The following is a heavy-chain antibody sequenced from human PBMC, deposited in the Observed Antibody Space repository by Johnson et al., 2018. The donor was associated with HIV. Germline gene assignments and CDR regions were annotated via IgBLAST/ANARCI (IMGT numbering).Heavy chain of an antibody. Sequence: VQLVESGGGLVQPGGSPRLSCAASGFTFSSYAMSWVRQAPGKGLEWVSAISGGGSGTYYAASVKGRFTVSRATYKNTLYLQMNSLRPKDTAVYYCARGGQLLLCDAFDIWGQGTMVTVSS. CDR3: ARGGQLLLCDAFDI. CDR1: GFTFSSYA. CDR2: ISGGGSGT. V-gene: IGHV3-23*04. J-gene: IGHJ3*02. D-gene: IGHD2-2*01.